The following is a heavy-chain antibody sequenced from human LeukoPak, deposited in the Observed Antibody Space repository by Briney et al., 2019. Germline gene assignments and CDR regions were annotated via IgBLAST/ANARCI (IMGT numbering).Heavy chain of an antibody. V-gene: IGHV4-39*07. Sequence: SETLSLTCTVSGGSISSSSYYWGWIRQPPGKGLEWIGSIFYSGRTYYNPSLKSRVTISVDTSNNHFSLKLSSVTAADTAVYYCARDRGDEAFQHWGQGTLVTVSS. CDR2: IFYSGRT. CDR1: GGSISSSSYY. CDR3: ARDRGDEAFQH. J-gene: IGHJ1*01. D-gene: IGHD2-21*02.